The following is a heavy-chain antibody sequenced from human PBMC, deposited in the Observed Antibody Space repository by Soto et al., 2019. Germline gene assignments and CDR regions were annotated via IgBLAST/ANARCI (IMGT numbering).Heavy chain of an antibody. D-gene: IGHD2-15*01. V-gene: IGHV4-59*02. CDR2: IFYRGTT. J-gene: IGHJ6*02. Sequence: SETLSLTCTVSGGSVSMYYWSWIRQPQRQGLEWLGYIFYRGTTLYSHSVQSRLSITVDTSKNQFSLKLRSVTAADTAVYYCTRHAIIPKLQYGMDVWGQGTTGTASS. CDR1: GGSVSMYY. CDR3: TRHAIIPKLQYGMDV.